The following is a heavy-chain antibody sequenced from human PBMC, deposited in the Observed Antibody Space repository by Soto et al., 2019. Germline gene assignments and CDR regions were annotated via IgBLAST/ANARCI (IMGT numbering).Heavy chain of an antibody. V-gene: IGHV3-23*01. CDR1: RFTISNSA. CDR3: AKGPTAGR. CDR2: ISGGGDST. Sequence: EVQLSESGGGLVQPGGSLRLSCAASRFTISNSAMNWVRQAPGKGLEWVSVISGGGDSTYYADSVKGRFTISRDNSKNTLYLQMNSLRAQDTAVYYCAKGPTAGRWGQGTLVTVSS. J-gene: IGHJ4*02.